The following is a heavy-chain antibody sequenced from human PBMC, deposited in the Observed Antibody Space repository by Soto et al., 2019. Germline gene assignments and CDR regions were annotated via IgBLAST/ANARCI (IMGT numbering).Heavy chain of an antibody. V-gene: IGHV5-10-1*01. CDR1: EYTFTTYF. J-gene: IGHJ5*02. CDR3: AGLSSSDGNDSS. Sequence: GESLKISCKGSEYTFTTYFISWVRQMPGKGLEWMGRIDPSDSFTKYSPSFQGHVTISADKSTRTAYLQWNTLRASDTAMYYCAGLSSSDGNDSSWGQGTLVTVSS. CDR2: IDPSDSFT. D-gene: IGHD1-1*01.